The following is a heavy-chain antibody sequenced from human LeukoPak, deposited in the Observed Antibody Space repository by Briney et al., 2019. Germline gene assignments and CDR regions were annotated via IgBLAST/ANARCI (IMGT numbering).Heavy chain of an antibody. CDR1: GFTFSSYA. Sequence: GRTLRLSCAASGFTFSSYAMHWVRQAPGKGLEWVALIPYDGSNKYYADSVKGRFTVSRDNSKNTLYLQMNSLRAEDTAVYYCAKDSTLQWPRLGYYFDYWGQGTLVTVSS. V-gene: IGHV3-30*04. D-gene: IGHD3-16*01. J-gene: IGHJ4*02. CDR3: AKDSTLQWPRLGYYFDY. CDR2: IPYDGSNK.